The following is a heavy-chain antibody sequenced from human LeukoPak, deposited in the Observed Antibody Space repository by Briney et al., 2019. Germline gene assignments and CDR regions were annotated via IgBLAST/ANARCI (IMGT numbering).Heavy chain of an antibody. V-gene: IGHV3-7*03. Sequence: GSLRLSCEASGFTFSSYWMSWVRQAPGKGLEWVANIKQDGSEKYYVDSVKGRFSISKDNAKNSLYLQMNSLRAEDTAVYYCARDPCHGALDYWGQGALVTVSS. CDR3: ARDPCHGALDY. D-gene: IGHD2-2*01. CDR1: GFTFSSYW. J-gene: IGHJ4*02. CDR2: IKQDGSEK.